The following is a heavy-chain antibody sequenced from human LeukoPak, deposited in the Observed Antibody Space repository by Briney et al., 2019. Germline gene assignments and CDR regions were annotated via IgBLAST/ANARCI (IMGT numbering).Heavy chain of an antibody. CDR1: GFTFSSYS. D-gene: IGHD4-17*01. CDR3: ARHYGDYQYAMDV. CDR2: IRQDGNEK. Sequence: GGSLRLSCAASGFTFSSYSMNWVRQAPGKGLEWVANIRQDGNEKYYVDSVTGRFIISRDNAKNSVFLQMNNLRAGDTGVYYCARHYGDYQYAMDVWGQGTTVTVS. J-gene: IGHJ6*02. V-gene: IGHV3-7*01.